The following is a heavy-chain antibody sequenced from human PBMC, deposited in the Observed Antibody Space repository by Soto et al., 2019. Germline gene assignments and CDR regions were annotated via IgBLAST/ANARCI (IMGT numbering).Heavy chain of an antibody. Sequence: QVQLQESGPGLVKPSETLSLTCSVSGGSLSSGFWGWFRQPPGKGLEWIGFIHYSGSTTYNPSLTSRLTISLDKSKNPFSLRLSSVTAADPALYYCTVGGGWLPDSWGQGTLVTVSS. CDR3: TVGGGWLPDS. CDR1: GGSLSSGF. J-gene: IGHJ4*02. V-gene: IGHV4-59*01. D-gene: IGHD5-12*01. CDR2: IHYSGST.